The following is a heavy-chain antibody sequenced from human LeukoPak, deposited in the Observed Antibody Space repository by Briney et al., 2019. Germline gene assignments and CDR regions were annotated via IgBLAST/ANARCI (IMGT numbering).Heavy chain of an antibody. CDR2: IWYDSSKE. J-gene: IGHJ6*02. CDR3: ARDPESSMDV. D-gene: IGHD1-14*01. Sequence: GGSLRLSCAASGFTFTNHGSHWVRQAPGKGLEWVAAIWYDSSKESYADSVKGRFTISRDNSKNTVYLQMNSLRGEDTAVYYCARDPESSMDVWGQGTTVTVSS. CDR1: GFTFTNHG. V-gene: IGHV3-33*01.